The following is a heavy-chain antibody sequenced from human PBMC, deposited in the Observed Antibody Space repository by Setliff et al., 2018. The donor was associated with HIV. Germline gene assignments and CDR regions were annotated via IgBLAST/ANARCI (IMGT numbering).Heavy chain of an antibody. V-gene: IGHV5-51*01. CDR3: ARLTRVIDNRADAPDI. Sequence: PGESLKISCKGSGYSFTNYWIGWVRQMPGKGLEWMGIIYPGDSDTRYSPSFHGQVTISADKSIITAYLQWSSLKASDTAMYYCARLTRVIDNRADAPDIWGQGTMVTVSS. CDR1: GYSFTNYW. J-gene: IGHJ3*02. D-gene: IGHD2-21*01. CDR2: IYPGDSDT.